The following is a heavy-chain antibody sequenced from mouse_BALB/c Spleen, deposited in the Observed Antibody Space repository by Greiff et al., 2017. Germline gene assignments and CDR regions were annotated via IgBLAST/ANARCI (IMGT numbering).Heavy chain of an antibody. D-gene: IGHD2-1*01. CDR3: ARHYGNHYYAMDY. CDR2: ISNGGGST. Sequence: EVHLVESGGGLVQPGGSLKLSCAASGFTFSSYTMSWVRQTPEKRLEWVAYISNGGGSTYYPDTVKGRFTISRDNAKNTLYLQMSSLKSADTAMYYCARHYGNHYYAMDYWGQGTSVTVSS. CDR1: GFTFSSYT. J-gene: IGHJ4*01. V-gene: IGHV5-12-2*01.